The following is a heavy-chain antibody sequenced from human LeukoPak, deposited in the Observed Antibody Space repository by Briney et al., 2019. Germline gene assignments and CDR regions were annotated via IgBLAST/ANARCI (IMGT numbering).Heavy chain of an antibody. CDR1: GFTFSSYG. J-gene: IGHJ4*02. D-gene: IGHD2-2*01. V-gene: IGHV3-74*01. Sequence: GGSLRLSCAASGFTFSSYGMHWVRQAPGKGLVWVSRINSDGSSTSYADSVKGRFTISKDNAKNTLYLQMNSLRAEDTAVYYCALGYCSSTSCYTGGDFDYWGQGTLVTVSS. CDR3: ALGYCSSTSCYTGGDFDY. CDR2: INSDGSST.